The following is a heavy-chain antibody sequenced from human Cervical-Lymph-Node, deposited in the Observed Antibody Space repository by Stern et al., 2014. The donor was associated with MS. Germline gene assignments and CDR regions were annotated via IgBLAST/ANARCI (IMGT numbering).Heavy chain of an antibody. Sequence: VQLLESGGGVVQPGTSLRLSCAASGFTFSSYGMHWVRQAPGKGLEWVALAWYDGSTAYYTNSVKGRFTISRDNSKNTLSLQMNSLTAEDTAVYYCARGHIPYAYNYLFDYWGQGNLVTVSS. CDR2: AWYDGSTA. V-gene: IGHV3-33*01. D-gene: IGHD5-24*01. CDR3: ARGHIPYAYNYLFDY. CDR1: GFTFSSYG. J-gene: IGHJ4*02.